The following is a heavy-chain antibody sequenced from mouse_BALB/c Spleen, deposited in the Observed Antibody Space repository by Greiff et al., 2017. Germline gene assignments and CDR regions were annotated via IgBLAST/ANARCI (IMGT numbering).Heavy chain of an antibody. D-gene: IGHD2-2*01. CDR3: ASDHCGCDVYYYALDY. CDR1: GFTFSDYY. Sequence: EVMLVESGGGLVKPGGSLKLSCAASGFTFSDYYMYWVRQTPEKRLEWVATISDGGSYTYYPDSVTGRFTISRDNAKNNLYLQMSSLKSEDTAMYYSASDHCGCDVYYYALDYWGQGTSVTVSS. J-gene: IGHJ4*01. CDR2: ISDGGSYT. V-gene: IGHV5-4*02.